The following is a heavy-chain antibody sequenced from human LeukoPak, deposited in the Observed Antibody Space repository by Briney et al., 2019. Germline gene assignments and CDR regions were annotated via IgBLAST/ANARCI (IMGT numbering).Heavy chain of an antibody. V-gene: IGHV4-59*01. D-gene: IGHD2-2*02. CDR3: ARVVVPAAIRLTGGYYYMDV. CDR1: GGSIRNYY. Sequence: SETLSLTCTVSGGSIRNYYWSWIRQPPGKGLEWIGYIYYSGSTNYNPSLKSRVTISVDTSKNQFSLKLSSVTAADTAVYYCARVVVPAAIRLTGGYYYMDVWGKGTTVTVSS. J-gene: IGHJ6*03. CDR2: IYYSGST.